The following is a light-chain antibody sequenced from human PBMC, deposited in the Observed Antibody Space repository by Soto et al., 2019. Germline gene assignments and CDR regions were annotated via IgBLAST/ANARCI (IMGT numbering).Light chain of an antibody. J-gene: IGLJ1*01. V-gene: IGLV3-21*02. CDR1: KIGFKS. CDR3: QVWHSDDHHYV. CDR2: DDS. Sequence: SYELAQPPSVSVAPGQTATITCGGKKIGFKSVNWYQQEAGQAPVLVVYDDSARPSGIPARFAGSSSGNTATLTISRVEAGDEADYYCQVWHSDDHHYVFGTGTKVTVL.